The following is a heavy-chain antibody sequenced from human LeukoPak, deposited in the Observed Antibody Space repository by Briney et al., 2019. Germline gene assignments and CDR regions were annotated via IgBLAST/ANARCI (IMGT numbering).Heavy chain of an antibody. D-gene: IGHD2-2*02. CDR3: AKRGYCSSTSCYTGLDY. Sequence: GGSLRLSCAASGFTFSSFGMHWVRQAPGKGLEWVAFIRYDGSNKYYADSVKGRLTISRDNSKNTLYLQMNSLRAEDTAVYYCAKRGYCSSTSCYTGLDYWGQGTLVTVSS. J-gene: IGHJ4*02. CDR1: GFTFSSFG. V-gene: IGHV3-30*02. CDR2: IRYDGSNK.